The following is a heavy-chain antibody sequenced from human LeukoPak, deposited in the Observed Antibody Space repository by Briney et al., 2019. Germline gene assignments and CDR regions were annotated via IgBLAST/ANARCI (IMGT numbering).Heavy chain of an antibody. CDR2: INWNGGST. Sequence: GGSLRLSCAASGFTFDDYGMSWVRQAPGKGLEWVSGINWNGGSTGYADSVKGRFTISRDNAKNSLYLQMNSLRAEDTALYYCARDFVDRGAALYNWFDPWGQGTLVTVSP. D-gene: IGHD1-26*01. CDR1: GFTFDDYG. CDR3: ARDFVDRGAALYNWFDP. V-gene: IGHV3-20*04. J-gene: IGHJ5*02.